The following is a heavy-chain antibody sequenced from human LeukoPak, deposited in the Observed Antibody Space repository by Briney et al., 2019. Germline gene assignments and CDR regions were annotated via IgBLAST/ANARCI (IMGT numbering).Heavy chain of an antibody. CDR3: ARPAAAGTAWFDP. CDR1: GFTFSSYA. D-gene: IGHD6-13*01. V-gene: IGHV3-30*04. J-gene: IGHJ5*02. CDR2: ISYDGSNK. Sequence: GRSLRLSCAASGFTFSSYAMHWVRQAPGKGLEWVAVISYDGSNKYYADSVKGRFTISRDNSKNTLYLQMNSLRAEDTAVYYCARPAAAGTAWFDPWGQGTLVTVSS.